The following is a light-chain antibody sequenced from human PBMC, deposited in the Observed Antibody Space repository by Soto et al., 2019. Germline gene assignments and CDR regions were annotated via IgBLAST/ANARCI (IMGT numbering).Light chain of an antibody. CDR3: CSYAGSRTLV. CDR2: EGS. V-gene: IGLV2-23*01. Sequence: QSALTQPASVSGSPGQSITISCTGTSSDVGTYNLVSWYQQHPGKAPKLMIYEGSKRPSGVSNRLSGSESGNTASLTISGLQAEDEADYYCCSYAGSRTLVFGGGTKVTVL. J-gene: IGLJ2*01. CDR1: SSDVGTYNL.